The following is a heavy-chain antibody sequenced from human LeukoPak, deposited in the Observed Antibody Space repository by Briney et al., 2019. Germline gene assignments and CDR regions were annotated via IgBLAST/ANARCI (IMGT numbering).Heavy chain of an antibody. Sequence: ASVTVSCTASGYTFTGYYMHWVRQAPGQGLEWMGWINPNSGGTNYAQKFQGRVTMTRDTSISTAYMALSRLRTDDQAVDYCARVLTLTGRDAFDIWGQGRMVTVSS. D-gene: IGHD4/OR15-4a*01. CDR1: GYTFTGYY. V-gene: IGHV1-2*02. CDR3: ARVLTLTGRDAFDI. J-gene: IGHJ3*02. CDR2: INPNSGGT.